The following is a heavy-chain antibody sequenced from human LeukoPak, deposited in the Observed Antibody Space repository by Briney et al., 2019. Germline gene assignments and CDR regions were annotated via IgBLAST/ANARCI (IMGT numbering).Heavy chain of an antibody. V-gene: IGHV3-21*01. CDR2: ITSGGDYI. CDR3: ARGHYDVLAASYKWTPDY. J-gene: IGHJ4*02. CDR1: GFTFNTFN. Sequence: AGSLRLSCAAPGFTFNTFNMNGVGQAPGKGREWVSSITSGGDYIYYAGSVKGRFTTSRDNAKNSLSLQLNSLRVEDTAVYYCARGHYDVLAASYKWTPDYWGQGTLVTVSS. D-gene: IGHD3-9*01.